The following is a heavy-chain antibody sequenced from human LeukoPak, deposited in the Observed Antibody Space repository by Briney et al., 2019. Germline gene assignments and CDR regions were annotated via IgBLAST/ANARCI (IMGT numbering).Heavy chain of an antibody. CDR2: IYHSGST. CDR3: ARDPGYSSSSYFDY. Sequence: SQTLSLTCTVSGGSISSGGYYWSWIRQPPGKGLEWIGYIYHSGSTYYNPSLKSRVTISVDRSKNQFSLKLSSVTAADTAVYYCARDPGYSSSSYFDYWGQGTLVTVSS. J-gene: IGHJ4*02. V-gene: IGHV4-30-2*01. D-gene: IGHD6-6*01. CDR1: GGSISSGGYY.